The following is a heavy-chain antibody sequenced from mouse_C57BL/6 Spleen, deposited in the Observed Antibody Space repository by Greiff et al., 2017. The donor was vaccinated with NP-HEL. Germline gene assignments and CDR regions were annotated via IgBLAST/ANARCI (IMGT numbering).Heavy chain of an antibody. D-gene: IGHD3-2*02. CDR2: IYPGSGST. J-gene: IGHJ4*01. Sequence: LQQPGAELVKPGASVKMSCKASGYTFTSYWITWVKQRPGQGLEWIGDIYPGSGSTNYNEKFKSKATLTVDTSSSTAYMQLSSLTSEDSAVYYCARGTAQATWGFYYAMDYWGQGTSVTVSS. CDR1: GYTFTSYW. CDR3: ARGTAQATWGFYYAMDY. V-gene: IGHV1-55*01.